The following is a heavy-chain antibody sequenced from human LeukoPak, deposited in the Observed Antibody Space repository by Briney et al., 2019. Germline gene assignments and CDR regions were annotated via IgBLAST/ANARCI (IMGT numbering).Heavy chain of an antibody. D-gene: IGHD1-1*01. Sequence: SETLSLTCTVSGGSISNKYWSWIRQPPGKGLEWIGSTYYRGTTYYNPSLKSRVTISVDTSKNQFSLQLSSVTAADTAVYYCARDWNRYAYWGQGTLVTVSS. CDR2: TYYRGTT. V-gene: IGHV4-59*12. J-gene: IGHJ4*02. CDR3: ARDWNRYAY. CDR1: GGSISNKY.